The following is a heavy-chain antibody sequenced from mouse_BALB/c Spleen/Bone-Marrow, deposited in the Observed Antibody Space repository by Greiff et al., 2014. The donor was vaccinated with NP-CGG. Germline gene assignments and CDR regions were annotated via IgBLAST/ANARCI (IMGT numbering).Heavy chain of an antibody. J-gene: IGHJ4*01. CDR2: ISSGGTYT. V-gene: IGHV5-9-1*01. CDR1: GFTFSTYA. CDR3: ARTPPYRYDDYYAMDY. Sequence: EVKLVESGGGLVKPGGSLKLSCAASGFTFSTYAMSWVRQTPEKRLEWVATISSGGTYTYYPDSVKGRFTISRDNAKNTLYLQMGSLRSEDTAICYCARTPPYRYDDYYAMDYWGRGTSVTVSS. D-gene: IGHD2-14*01.